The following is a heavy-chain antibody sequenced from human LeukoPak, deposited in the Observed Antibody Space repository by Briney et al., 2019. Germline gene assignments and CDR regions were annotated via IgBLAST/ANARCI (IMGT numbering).Heavy chain of an antibody. Sequence: GGSLRLSCAASGFTFNTAWMSWVRRAPGKGLEWGARVRSGGTTDYGATAKGRFSSSRDDSPNTVILQMNSLTIEDTAVFYCAADVPDNGAQIDYWRQGTRVSVSS. D-gene: IGHD4-17*01. CDR1: GFTFNTAW. J-gene: IGHJ4*02. CDR3: AADVPDNGAQIDY. CDR2: VRSGGTT. V-gene: IGHV3-15*01.